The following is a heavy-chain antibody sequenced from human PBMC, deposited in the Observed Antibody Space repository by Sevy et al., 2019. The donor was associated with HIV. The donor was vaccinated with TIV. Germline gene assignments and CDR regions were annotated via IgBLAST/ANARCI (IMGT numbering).Heavy chain of an antibody. CDR2: IYPNGDVT. J-gene: IGHJ4*02. CDR3: AKDFCRTDNCADLFDY. Sequence: GGSLRLSCAASGFTFINYAMTWVRQAPGKGLEWVSSIYPNGDVTFYAESVKGRFIISRDSPKNTLFLQMNSLRAEDTAVYYCAKDFCRTDNCADLFDYWGQGTLVTVSS. D-gene: IGHD1-20*01. CDR1: GFTFINYA. V-gene: IGHV3-23*01.